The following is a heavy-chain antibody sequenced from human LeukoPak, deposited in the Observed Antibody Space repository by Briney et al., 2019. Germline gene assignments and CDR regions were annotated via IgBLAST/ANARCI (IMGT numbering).Heavy chain of an antibody. Sequence: SETLSLACAVYGGSFSGYYWSWIRQPPGKGLEWIGEINHSGSTNYNPSLKSRVTISVDTSKNQFSLKLSSVTAADTAVYYCARDLKIGRQLGRFDYWGQGTLVTVSS. CDR3: ARDLKIGRQLGRFDY. V-gene: IGHV4-34*01. J-gene: IGHJ4*02. D-gene: IGHD6-6*01. CDR2: INHSGST. CDR1: GGSFSGYY.